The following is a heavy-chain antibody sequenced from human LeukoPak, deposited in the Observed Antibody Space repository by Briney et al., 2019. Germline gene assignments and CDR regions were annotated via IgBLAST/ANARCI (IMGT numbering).Heavy chain of an antibody. Sequence: SETLSLTCTVSGGSISSSSYYWSWIRQPPGKGLEWIGYIYYSGNTNYNPSLKSRVTISVDTSKNQFSLKLSSVTAADTAVYYCARRITIFGVAPPGSWFDPWGQGTLVTVSS. D-gene: IGHD3-3*01. J-gene: IGHJ5*02. CDR1: GGSISSSSYY. V-gene: IGHV4-61*05. CDR3: ARRITIFGVAPPGSWFDP. CDR2: IYYSGNT.